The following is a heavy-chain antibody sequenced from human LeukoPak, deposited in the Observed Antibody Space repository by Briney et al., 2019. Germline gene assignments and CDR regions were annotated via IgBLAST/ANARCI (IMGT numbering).Heavy chain of an antibody. D-gene: IGHD3-10*02. CDR1: GHTFTGYY. Sequence: ASVKVSCKASGHTFTGYYVYWVRQAPGQGLEWMGWMDPNVGGANFPQKFQGRVTVTSDPAISAAYMELRRLRSDDTAVYYCARGVFGESLESWGQGTLVTVSS. CDR2: MDPNVGGA. V-gene: IGHV1-2*02. J-gene: IGHJ4*02. CDR3: ARGVFGESLES.